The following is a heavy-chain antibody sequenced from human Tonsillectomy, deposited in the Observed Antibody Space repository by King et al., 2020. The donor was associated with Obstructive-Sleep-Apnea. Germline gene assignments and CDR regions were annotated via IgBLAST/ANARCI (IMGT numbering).Heavy chain of an antibody. CDR2: INWVGGTT. CDR3: AKDSSSSWYYFDY. Sequence: VQLVESGGVVVQPGGSLRLSCEASGFMFDDYAMHWVRQAPGKGLEWVSLINWVGGTTPYADSVMGRFTISRDKSKNSLYLHTNSLRVEDTALYYCAKDSSSSWYYFDYWGQGTLVTVSS. D-gene: IGHD6-13*01. V-gene: IGHV3-43D*03. J-gene: IGHJ4*02. CDR1: GFMFDDYA.